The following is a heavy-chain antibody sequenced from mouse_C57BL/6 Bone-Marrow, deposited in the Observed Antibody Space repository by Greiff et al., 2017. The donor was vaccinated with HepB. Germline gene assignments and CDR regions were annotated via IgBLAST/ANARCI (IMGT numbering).Heavy chain of an antibody. J-gene: IGHJ1*03. CDR1: GYTFTSYG. Sequence: VQRVESGAELARPGASVKLSCKASGYTFTSYGISWVKQRTGQGLEWIGEIYPRSGNTYYNEKFKGKATLTADKSSSTAYMELRSLTSEDSAVYFCARRAYDGYHWYFDVWGTGTTVTVSS. CDR2: IYPRSGNT. D-gene: IGHD2-3*01. V-gene: IGHV1-81*01. CDR3: ARRAYDGYHWYFDV.